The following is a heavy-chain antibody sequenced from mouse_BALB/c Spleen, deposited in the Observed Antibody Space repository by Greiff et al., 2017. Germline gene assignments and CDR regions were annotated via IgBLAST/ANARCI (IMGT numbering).Heavy chain of an antibody. V-gene: IGHV3-2*02. D-gene: IGHD3-1*01. CDR3: ARGLFY. CDR1: GYSITSDYA. Sequence: VQLQQSGPGLVKPSQSLSLTCTVTGYSITSDYAWNWIRQFPGNKLEWMGYISYSGSTSYNPSLKSRISITRDTSKNQFFLQLNSVTTEDTATYYCARGLFYWGQGTLVTVSA. CDR2: ISYSGST. J-gene: IGHJ3*01.